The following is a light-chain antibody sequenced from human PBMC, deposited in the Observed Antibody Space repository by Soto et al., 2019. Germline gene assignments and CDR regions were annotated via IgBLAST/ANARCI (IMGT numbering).Light chain of an antibody. CDR1: QSVSSNS. Sequence: VFTPTPWTLSLSAGKIAIVACRVSQSVSSNSLAWYRQKPGKAPQLLIWDASNLETGVPSRFSGSVSGTDFTLTISSLQPEDFATYYCQQGYGYPLTFGGGTKVDIK. CDR3: QQGYGYPLT. V-gene: IGKV3D-7*01. CDR2: DAS. J-gene: IGKJ4*01.